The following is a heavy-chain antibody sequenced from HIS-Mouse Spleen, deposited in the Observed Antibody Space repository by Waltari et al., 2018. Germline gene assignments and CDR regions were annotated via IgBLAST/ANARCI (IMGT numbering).Heavy chain of an antibody. Sequence: QVQLQESGPGLVKPSQTLSLTCTFSGGSISSGGYYCIWIRQHPGKGLEWIGYIYYSGSTYYNPSLKSRVTISVDTSKNQFSLKLSSVTAADTAVYYCARGEGRELKVDYWGQGTLVTVSS. CDR3: ARGEGRELKVDY. D-gene: IGHD1-7*01. J-gene: IGHJ4*02. V-gene: IGHV4-31*03. CDR2: IYYSGST. CDR1: GGSISSGGYY.